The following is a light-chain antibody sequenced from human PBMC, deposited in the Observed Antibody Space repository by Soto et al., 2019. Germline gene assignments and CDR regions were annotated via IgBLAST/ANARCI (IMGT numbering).Light chain of an antibody. CDR1: SSDVGGYNF. V-gene: IGLV2-8*01. Sequence: QSALTQPPSASGSPGQSVTISCTGSSSDVGGYNFVSWYQQHPGKAPKLMIYDVTERPSGVPDRFSGSKSGNTASLTVSGNQADDEDDYYCSSYAGTNIPVMFGGGTKLTVL. J-gene: IGLJ3*02. CDR2: DVT. CDR3: SSYAGTNIPVM.